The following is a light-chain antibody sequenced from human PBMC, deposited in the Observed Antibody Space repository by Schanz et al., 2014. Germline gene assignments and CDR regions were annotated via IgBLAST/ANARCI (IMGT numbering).Light chain of an antibody. CDR2: SNN. CDR1: NSNIGAGYD. Sequence: QSVLTQPPSVSGAPGQRVTIYCTGSNSNIGAGYDVHWYQQLPGTAPKLLIYSNNQRPSGVPDRFSGSKSGTSASLAISGLQSEDEADYYCCSYAGSSTVVFGGGTKLTVL. J-gene: IGLJ2*01. V-gene: IGLV1-40*01. CDR3: CSYAGSSTVV.